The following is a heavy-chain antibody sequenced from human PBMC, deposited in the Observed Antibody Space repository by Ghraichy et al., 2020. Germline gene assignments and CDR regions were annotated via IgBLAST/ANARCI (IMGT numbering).Heavy chain of an antibody. J-gene: IGHJ4*02. CDR1: GFTFSSYW. CDR3: ARVGGGAGAEQWLAHFFDY. V-gene: IGHV3-74*01. D-gene: IGHD6-19*01. CDR2: INSDGSST. Sequence: GALRLSCAASGFTFSSYWMHWVRQAPGKGLVWVSRINSDGSSTSYADSVKGRFTISRDNAKNTLHLQMNSLRAEDTAVYYCARVGGGAGAEQWLAHFFDYWGQGTLVTVSS.